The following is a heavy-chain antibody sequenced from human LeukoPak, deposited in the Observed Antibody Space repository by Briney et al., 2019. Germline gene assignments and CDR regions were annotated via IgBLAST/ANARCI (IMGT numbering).Heavy chain of an antibody. CDR3: ARDEIGRYYFDY. CDR1: GFTFRDYY. D-gene: IGHD1-26*01. J-gene: IGHJ4*02. Sequence: GGSLRLSCAASGFTFRDYYMSWIRQAPGKGLEGVSYISSSGSTIYYADCVKGRFTISRDNAKNSLYLQMNSLRAEDTAVYYCARDEIGRYYFDYWGQGTLVTVSS. V-gene: IGHV3-11*04. CDR2: ISSSGSTI.